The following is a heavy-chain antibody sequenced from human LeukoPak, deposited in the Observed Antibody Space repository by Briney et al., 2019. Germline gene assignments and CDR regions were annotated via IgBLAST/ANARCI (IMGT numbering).Heavy chain of an antibody. D-gene: IGHD6-6*01. CDR3: ARGQYSSSPVFDF. J-gene: IGHJ4*02. V-gene: IGHV4-34*01. Sequence: PSETLSLTCAVYGGSFSGYYWSWIRQPPGKGLAWMGEVNHSGSTKYNPSLKSRVTISESTSKHQSVLTLSSVTAADTAVYYCARGQYSSSPVFDFWGQGTLVTVSS. CDR1: GGSFSGYY. CDR2: VNHSGST.